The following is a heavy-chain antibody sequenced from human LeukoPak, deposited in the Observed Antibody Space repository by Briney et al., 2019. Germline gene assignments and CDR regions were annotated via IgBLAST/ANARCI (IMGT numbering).Heavy chain of an antibody. CDR3: ARGVRDYGMDV. CDR1: GDSTRSSSYY. Sequence: PSETLSLTCTVSGDSTRSSSYYWGWLRQPPGKGLEWIGSPYYSGSTYYNPSLKSRVTISVDTSKNRCSLKLSSVTAADTAVYYCARGVRDYGMDVWGQGTTVTVSS. J-gene: IGHJ6*02. CDR2: PYYSGST. V-gene: IGHV4-39*01.